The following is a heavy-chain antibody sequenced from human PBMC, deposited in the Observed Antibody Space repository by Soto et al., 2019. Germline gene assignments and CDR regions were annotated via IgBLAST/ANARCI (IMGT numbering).Heavy chain of an antibody. V-gene: IGHV4-30-2*01. CDR2: IYDSGTA. D-gene: IGHD1-26*01. Sequence: LSLTCAVSGGSITSDYYAWSWIRQPPGKALEWIGYIYDSGTAYYNPSLQSRVSMSVDISKNQFSLKLTSVTAADTAVYFCAREMGGTYLDHWGQGALVTVSS. CDR1: GGSITSDYYA. CDR3: AREMGGTYLDH. J-gene: IGHJ4*02.